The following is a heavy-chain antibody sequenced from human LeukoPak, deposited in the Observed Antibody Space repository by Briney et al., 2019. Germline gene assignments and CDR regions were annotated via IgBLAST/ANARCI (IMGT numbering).Heavy chain of an antibody. CDR2: INPNSGGT. V-gene: IGHV1-2*02. CDR1: GYIFTSYY. D-gene: IGHD3-9*01. CDR3: ARDLPDSGILTAQDI. J-gene: IGHJ3*02. Sequence: GASVKVSCKASGYIFTSYYMHWVRQAPGQGLEWMGWINPNSGGTNYAQKFQGRVTMTRDTSISTAYMELSSLRSDDTAVYYCARDLPDSGILTAQDIWGQGTMVTVS.